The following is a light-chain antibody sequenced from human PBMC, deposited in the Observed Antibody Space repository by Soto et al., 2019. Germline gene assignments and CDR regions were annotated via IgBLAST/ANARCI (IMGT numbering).Light chain of an antibody. CDR3: SSFPATTHVV. Sequence: QSALTQPASVSGSPGQSITISCAGSTFDVGSSDYVSWYQHRPGEAPLLVMYDVNRRPSGVSDRFSGSKSGNTASLIISGLQAEDEGDYYCSSFPATTHVVFGGGTKLTVL. CDR1: TFDVGSSDY. V-gene: IGLV2-14*03. CDR2: DVN. J-gene: IGLJ2*01.